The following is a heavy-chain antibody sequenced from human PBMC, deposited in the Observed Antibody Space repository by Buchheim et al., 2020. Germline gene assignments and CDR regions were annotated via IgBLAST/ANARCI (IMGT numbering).Heavy chain of an antibody. J-gene: IGHJ6*02. CDR1: GGSISSGSYY. D-gene: IGHD6-13*01. CDR3: ASTGIAAAGTRGMDV. V-gene: IGHV4-61*02. Sequence: QVQLQESGPGLVKPSQTLSLTCTVSGGSISSGSYYCSWIRQPAGKGLEWIGRIYTSGSTNYNPSLKSRVTISVDTSKNQFPLKLSSVTAADTAVYYCASTGIAAAGTRGMDVWGQGTT. CDR2: IYTSGST.